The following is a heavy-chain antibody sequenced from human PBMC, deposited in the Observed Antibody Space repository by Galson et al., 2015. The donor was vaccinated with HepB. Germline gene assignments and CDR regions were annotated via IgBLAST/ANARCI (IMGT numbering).Heavy chain of an antibody. CDR2: IYYSGST. J-gene: IGHJ6*02. V-gene: IGHV4-30-4*01. Sequence: TLSLTCTVSGDSISSGDYCWTWIRQPPGKGLEWIGYIYYSGSTYYSPSLKSRVTISVDTSKNQFSLKLRSVAAADTAVYYCARDTVVVVAAEGYYYGMDVWGQGTTVTVSS. D-gene: IGHD2-15*01. CDR3: ARDTVVVVAAEGYYYGMDV. CDR1: GDSISSGDYC.